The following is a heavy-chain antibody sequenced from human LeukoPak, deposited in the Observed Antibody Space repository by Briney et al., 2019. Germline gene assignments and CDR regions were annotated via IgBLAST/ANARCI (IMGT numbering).Heavy chain of an antibody. J-gene: IGHJ4*02. CDR2: INPSGGST. Sequence: GASVKVSCKASGYTFTSYYMHWVRQAPGQGLEWMGIINPSGGSTSYAQKFQGRVTMTRDTSTSTVYMELSSLRSEDTPVYYCARDLIAAAAGAVLYYFDYWGQGTLVTVSS. CDR1: GYTFTSYY. D-gene: IGHD6-13*01. V-gene: IGHV1-46*01. CDR3: ARDLIAAAAGAVLYYFDY.